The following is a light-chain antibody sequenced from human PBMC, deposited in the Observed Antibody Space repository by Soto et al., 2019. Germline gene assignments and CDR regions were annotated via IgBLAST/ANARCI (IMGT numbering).Light chain of an antibody. CDR1: VLAKKY. J-gene: IGLJ3*02. CDR3: YSAADNNWV. CDR2: KDS. Sequence: SYELRQPSSVSVSPGQTARITCSGDVLAKKYARWFQQKPGQAPVLVIYKDSERPSGIPERCSGSSSGTTVTLTISGAQVEDEADYYCYSAADNNWVFGGGTKLTVL. V-gene: IGLV3-27*01.